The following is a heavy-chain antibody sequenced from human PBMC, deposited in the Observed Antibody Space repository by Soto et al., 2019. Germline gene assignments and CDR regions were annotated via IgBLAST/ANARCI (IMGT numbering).Heavy chain of an antibody. Sequence: SETLSLTCAVYGGSFSGYYWTWIRQPPGTGLEWIGEINHSGSTNYNPSLKSRVTISVDTSKNTVSLHMNSLRAEDTALYYCAKDRPRRTSGYFFDYWGQGTPVTVSS. V-gene: IGHV4-34*01. CDR1: GGSFSGYY. CDR3: AKDRPRRTSGYFFDY. D-gene: IGHD1-1*01. J-gene: IGHJ4*02. CDR2: INHSGST.